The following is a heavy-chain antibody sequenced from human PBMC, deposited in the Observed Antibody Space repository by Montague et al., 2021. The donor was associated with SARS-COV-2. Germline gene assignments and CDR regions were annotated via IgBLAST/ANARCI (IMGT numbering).Heavy chain of an antibody. D-gene: IGHD5-12*01. V-gene: IGHV4-39*01. J-gene: IGHJ5*02. CDR2: IYYSGST. Sequence: SETLSLTCTVSGGSISSSSYYWGWIRQPPGKGLEWIGSIYYSGSTYYNPSLKSRVTISVDTSKNQFSLKLSSVTAADTAVYYCARGYSGYEDPNGFDPWGQGTLVTVSS. CDR3: ARGYSGYEDPNGFDP. CDR1: GGSISSSSYY.